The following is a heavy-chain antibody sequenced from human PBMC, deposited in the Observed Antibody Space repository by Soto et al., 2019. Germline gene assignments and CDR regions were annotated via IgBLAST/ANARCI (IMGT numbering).Heavy chain of an antibody. CDR2: IYPGDSDT. CDR1: GYSFTSYW. CDR3: ARSTVTTQYYYYYYGMDV. D-gene: IGHD4-17*01. J-gene: IGHJ6*02. Sequence: GESLKISCKGSGYSFTSYWIGWVRQMPGKGLEWMGIIYPGDSDTRYSPSFQGQVTISADKSISTAYLQWSSLKASDTAMYYWARSTVTTQYYYYYYGMDVWGQGTTVTVSS. V-gene: IGHV5-51*01.